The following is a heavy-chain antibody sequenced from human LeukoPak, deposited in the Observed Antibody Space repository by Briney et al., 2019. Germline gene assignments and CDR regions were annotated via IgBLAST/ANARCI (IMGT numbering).Heavy chain of an antibody. CDR2: INPNSGGT. V-gene: IGHV1-2*02. CDR3: ARDKGGSFNY. Sequence: GAAVTVSFKASGYTFTVYYMHWVRQAPGQGLEWMGWINPNSGGTNYAQKFQGRVTMTRDTSISTAYMELSRLRSDDTAVHYCARDKGGSFNYWGQGTLVTVSS. CDR1: GYTFTVYY. D-gene: IGHD1-26*01. J-gene: IGHJ4*02.